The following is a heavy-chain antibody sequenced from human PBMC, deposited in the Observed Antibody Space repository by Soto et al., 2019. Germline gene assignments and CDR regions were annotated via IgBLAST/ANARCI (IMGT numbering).Heavy chain of an antibody. J-gene: IGHJ6*02. CDR3: ASHGRTGTWVYCYGMDV. CDR1: GGTFSSYA. CDR2: IIPIFGTA. D-gene: IGHD1-7*01. Sequence: QVQLVQSGAEVKKPGSSVKVSCKASGGTFSSYAISWVRQAPGQGLEWMGGIIPIFGTANDAQKFQGRVTITADESTSTAYMELSSLRSEDTAVYYCASHGRTGTWVYCYGMDVWGQRTTVTVSS. V-gene: IGHV1-69*12.